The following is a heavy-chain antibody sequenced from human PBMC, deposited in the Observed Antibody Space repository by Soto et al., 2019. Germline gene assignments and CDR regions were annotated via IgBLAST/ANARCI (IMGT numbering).Heavy chain of an antibody. CDR2: IYYSGST. J-gene: IGHJ4*02. D-gene: IGHD3-22*01. CDR1: GGSISSSSYY. Sequence: TSETLSLTCTVSGGSISSSSYYWGWIRQPPGKGLEWIGSIYYSGSTYYNPSLKSRVTISVDTSKNQFSLKLSSVTAADTAVYYCARRANYYDSSGYYFGFDYWGQGTLVTVSS. CDR3: ARRANYYDSSGYYFGFDY. V-gene: IGHV4-39*01.